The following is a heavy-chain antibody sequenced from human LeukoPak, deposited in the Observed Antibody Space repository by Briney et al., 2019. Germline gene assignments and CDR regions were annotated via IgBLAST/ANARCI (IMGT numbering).Heavy chain of an antibody. J-gene: IGHJ4*02. D-gene: IGHD2-15*01. CDR1: GYTFTSNY. CDR3: ARGRLVVAPTSSFDS. Sequence: ASVKVSCKAFGYTFTSNYMHWVRQAPGQGPEWMGVISPSGGSTTYAQKFQGRVTLTRDMSTSTAYMELSSLRSEDTAVYYCARGRLVVAPTSSFDSWGQGPLVTVSS. V-gene: IGHV1-46*01. CDR2: ISPSGGST.